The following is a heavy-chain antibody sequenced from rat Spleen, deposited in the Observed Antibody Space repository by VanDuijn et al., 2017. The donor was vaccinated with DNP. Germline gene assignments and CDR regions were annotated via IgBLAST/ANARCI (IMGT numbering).Heavy chain of an antibody. CDR3: ARPSYYYGSYPAY. CDR1: GFTFSDFY. V-gene: IGHV5-22*01. CDR2: ISYDGGST. Sequence: EVQLVESGGGLVQPGRSLKLSCVASGFTFSDFYMAWVRQAPTKGLEWVAYISYDGGSTNYGDSVKGRFTISRDNAKSALYLQMNSLRSEDMATYYCARPSYYYGSYPAYWGQGVMVTVSS. J-gene: IGHJ2*01. D-gene: IGHD1-2*01.